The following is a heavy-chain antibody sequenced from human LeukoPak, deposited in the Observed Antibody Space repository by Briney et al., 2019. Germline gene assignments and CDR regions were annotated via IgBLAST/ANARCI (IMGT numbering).Heavy chain of an antibody. CDR3: ARSHCSGGSCYKYYFDY. CDR1: GGSISSYY. J-gene: IGHJ4*02. Sequence: SETLSLTCTVSGGSISSYYWSWIRQPAGKGLEWTGRIYTSGSTNYNPSLKSRVTMSVDTSKNQFSLKLSSVTAADTAVYYCARSHCSGGSCYKYYFDYWGQGTLVTVSS. V-gene: IGHV4-4*07. D-gene: IGHD2-15*01. CDR2: IYTSGST.